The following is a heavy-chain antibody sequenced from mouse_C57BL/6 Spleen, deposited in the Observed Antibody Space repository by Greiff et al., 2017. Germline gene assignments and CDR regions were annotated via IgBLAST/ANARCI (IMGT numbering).Heavy chain of an antibody. J-gene: IGHJ4*01. CDR3: ARNRATVVTMDY. D-gene: IGHD1-1*01. CDR1: GFNIKDSY. Sequence: EVQLQESGAELVKPGASVKLSCTASGFNIKDSYMHWVKQRTEQGLEWIGRIDPEDGETKYAPQFQGKATITADTSSNTAYLQLSSLTSEDTAVYYCARNRATVVTMDYWGQGTSVTVSS. CDR2: IDPEDGET. V-gene: IGHV14-2*01.